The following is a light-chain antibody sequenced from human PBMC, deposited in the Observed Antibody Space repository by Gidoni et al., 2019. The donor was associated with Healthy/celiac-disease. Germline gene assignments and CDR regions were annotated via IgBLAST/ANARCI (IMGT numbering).Light chain of an antibody. CDR3: QQYNNWPPVT. V-gene: IGKV3-15*01. CDR2: GAS. Sequence: EIVMTQSPATLSVFPGERATLSCRASQSVSSNLAWYQQKPGQAPRLLIYGASTRATGIPARFRGSGSGTEFTLTISSLHSEDFAVYYCQQYNNWPPVTFGGGTKVEIK. CDR1: QSVSSN. J-gene: IGKJ4*01.